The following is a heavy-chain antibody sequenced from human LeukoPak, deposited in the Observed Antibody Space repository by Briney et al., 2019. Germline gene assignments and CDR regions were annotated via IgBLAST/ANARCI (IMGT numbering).Heavy chain of an antibody. CDR2: IYYSGSA. J-gene: IGHJ4*02. CDR3: ARGMTSAEGGLDW. V-gene: IGHV4-31*03. D-gene: IGHD2-2*01. CDR1: GGSISSGDYY. Sequence: SETLSLTCTVPGGSISSGDYYWNWIRQHPGKGLEWIGFIYYSGSAYYNPSLKSRVIISLDTAKNQFSLKLSSVIAADTAVYYCARGMTSAEGGLDWWGQGTLVTVSS.